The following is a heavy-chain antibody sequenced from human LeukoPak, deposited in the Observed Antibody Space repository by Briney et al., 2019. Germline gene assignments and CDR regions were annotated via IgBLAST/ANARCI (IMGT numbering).Heavy chain of an antibody. Sequence: ASVKVSCKASGYTFTGYYMHWVRQAPGQGLEWMGWINPNSGGTNYAQKFQGRVTMTRDTSISTAYMELSRLRSDDTAVYYCAREDIVVVPAASPNGMDVWGQGTTVTVSS. D-gene: IGHD2-2*01. J-gene: IGHJ6*02. CDR1: GYTFTGYY. V-gene: IGHV1-2*02. CDR3: AREDIVVVPAASPNGMDV. CDR2: INPNSGGT.